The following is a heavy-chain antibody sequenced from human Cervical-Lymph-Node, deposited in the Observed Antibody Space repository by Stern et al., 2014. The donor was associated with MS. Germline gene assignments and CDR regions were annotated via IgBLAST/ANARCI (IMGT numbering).Heavy chain of an antibody. V-gene: IGHV3-30*04. CDR2: ILYDGRDK. CDR1: GFVFRRYA. Sequence: DQLVESGGGVVQPGRSLRLSCAASGFVFRRYALHWVRQAPGKGLEWVALILYDGRDKYYTDSVKGRFTVSRDNSNNTVDLEMNSLRLEDTAVYYCAKGGSGSYLDWGQGSLVTVSS. J-gene: IGHJ4*02. CDR3: AKGGSGSYLD. D-gene: IGHD1-26*01.